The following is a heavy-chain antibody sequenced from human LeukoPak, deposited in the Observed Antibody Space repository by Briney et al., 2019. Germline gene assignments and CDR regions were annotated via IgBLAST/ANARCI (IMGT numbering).Heavy chain of an antibody. CDR3: ARSLPGAAALDY. V-gene: IGHV1-2*02. CDR2: INPNSGGT. D-gene: IGHD6-13*01. CDR1: GYTFTGYY. Sequence: ASVKVSCKASGYTFTGYYMHWVRQAPGQGLEWMGWINPNSGGTNYAQKFQGRVTMTRDTSISTAYMELSRLRSDDTAVYYCARSLPGAAALDYWGQGTLVTVSS. J-gene: IGHJ4*02.